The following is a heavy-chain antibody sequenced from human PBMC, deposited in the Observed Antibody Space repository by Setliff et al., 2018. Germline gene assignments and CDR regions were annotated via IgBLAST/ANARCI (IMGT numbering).Heavy chain of an antibody. V-gene: IGHV3-7*01. Sequence: PGGSLRLSCAASRFTFSNYWMSWVRQAPGKGLEWVANIKEDGSEKYYVDSVKGRFTISRDNAKNSLYLQMHSVRAEETAVYYCANYYYDSSGYDHGMDVWGQGTTVTVSS. CDR2: IKEDGSEK. D-gene: IGHD3-22*01. J-gene: IGHJ6*02. CDR1: RFTFSNYW. CDR3: ANYYYDSSGYDHGMDV.